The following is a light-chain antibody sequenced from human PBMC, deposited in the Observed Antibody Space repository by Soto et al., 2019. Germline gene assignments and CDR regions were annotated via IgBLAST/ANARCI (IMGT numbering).Light chain of an antibody. CDR2: DVS. V-gene: IGLV2-11*01. CDR3: CSYAGNRTVV. J-gene: IGLJ3*02. CDR1: SSDVGGYIF. Sequence: QSVLTQPRSVSGAPGQSVTISCTGTSSDVGGYIFVSWYQQYPAKAPKVMIYDVSRRPSGVPDRFSGSKSANTAPLTISGLQAEDEADYCCCSYAGNRTVVFGGGTKLTVL.